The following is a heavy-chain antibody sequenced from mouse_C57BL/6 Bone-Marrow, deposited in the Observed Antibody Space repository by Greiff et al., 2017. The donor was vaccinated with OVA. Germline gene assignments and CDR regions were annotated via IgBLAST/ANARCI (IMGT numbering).Heavy chain of an antibody. V-gene: IGHV6-6*01. CDR1: GFTFSDAW. CDR3: TRGGYDYDRAGYYFDY. Sequence: EVKLVESGGGLVQPGGSMKLSCAASGFTFSDAWMDWVRQSPEKGLEWVAEIRNKANNHATYYAASVKGRFTISRDDSKSSVYLQMNSLRAEDTGIYYCTRGGYDYDRAGYYFDYWGQGTTLTVSS. J-gene: IGHJ2*01. CDR2: IRNKANNHAT. D-gene: IGHD2-4*01.